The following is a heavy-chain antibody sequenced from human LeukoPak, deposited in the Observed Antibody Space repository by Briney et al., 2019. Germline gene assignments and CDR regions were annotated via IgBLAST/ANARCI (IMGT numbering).Heavy chain of an antibody. CDR1: GFTFNSYG. J-gene: IGHJ4*02. CDR2: ISYDGSNK. CDR3: AKDKLGILLFDY. V-gene: IGHV3-30*18. D-gene: IGHD7-27*01. Sequence: GGSLRLSCAASGFTFNSYGMHWVRQAPGKGLEWVAVISYDGSNKYYADSVKGRFTISRDNSKNTLYLQMNSLRAEDTAVYYCAKDKLGILLFDYWGQGTLVTVSS.